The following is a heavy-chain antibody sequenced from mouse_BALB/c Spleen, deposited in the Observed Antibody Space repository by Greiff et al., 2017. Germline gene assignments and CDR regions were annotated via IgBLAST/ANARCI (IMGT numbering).Heavy chain of an antibody. J-gene: IGHJ3*01. V-gene: IGHV10-1*02. D-gene: IGHD2-13*01. CDR2: IRSKSNNYAT. Sequence: EVQLVESGGGLVQPKGSLKLSCAASGFTFNTYAMNWVRQASGKGLEWVARIRSKSNNYATYYADSVKDRFTISRDDSQSMLYLQMNNLKTEDTAMYYCVRQDYFAYWGQGTLVTVSA. CDR3: VRQDYFAY. CDR1: GFTFNTYA.